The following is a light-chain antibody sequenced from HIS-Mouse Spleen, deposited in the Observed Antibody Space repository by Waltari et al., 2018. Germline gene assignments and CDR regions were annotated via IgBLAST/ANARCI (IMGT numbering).Light chain of an antibody. Sequence: DIVMTQSPDSLAVSLGESATINCKSSQSVLYSSNNKNYLAWYQQKPGQPPKLHIYWASTRESGVPDRFSGSGSGTDFTLTISSLQAEDVAVYYCQQYYSTPQTFGQGTKVEIK. V-gene: IGKV4-1*01. CDR1: QSVLYSSNNKNY. CDR3: QQYYSTPQT. J-gene: IGKJ1*01. CDR2: WAS.